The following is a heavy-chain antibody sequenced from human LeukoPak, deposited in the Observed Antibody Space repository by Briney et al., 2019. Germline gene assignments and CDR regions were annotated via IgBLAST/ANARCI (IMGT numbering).Heavy chain of an antibody. Sequence: PGGSLRLSCAASGFTFTSYWMSWVRQAPGKGLEWVANIKQDGSEKYYVDSVKGRFTISRDNAKNSLYLQMNSLRAEDTAVYYCARPAGEYYFDYWGQGTLVTVSS. CDR3: ARPAGEYYFDY. CDR2: IKQDGSEK. J-gene: IGHJ4*02. D-gene: IGHD2-2*01. CDR1: GFTFTSYW. V-gene: IGHV3-7*01.